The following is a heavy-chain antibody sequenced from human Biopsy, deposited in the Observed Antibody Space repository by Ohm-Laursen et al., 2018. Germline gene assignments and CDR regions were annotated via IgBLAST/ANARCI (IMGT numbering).Heavy chain of an antibody. CDR2: IYNTETT. J-gene: IGHJ5*02. CDR1: GVSISSSTTYY. Sequence: SVTLSLTCPVSGVSISSSTTYYWAWLRQPPGEALVWIGSIYNTETTFYNPPLKSPVTISVDTLTKQFSLKVSSETAADTALYFCARHPTGFWFDPWGHGTLVTVSS. V-gene: IGHV4-39*01. CDR3: ARHPTGFWFDP.